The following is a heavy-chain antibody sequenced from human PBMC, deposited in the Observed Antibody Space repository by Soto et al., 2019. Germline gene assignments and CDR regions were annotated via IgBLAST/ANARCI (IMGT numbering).Heavy chain of an antibody. CDR3: ARDWESTVSTWSFGAF. CDR2: IIPFLGVT. D-gene: IGHD3-10*01. Sequence: QVQLVQSGAEVKKPGSSVKVSCKASGGTFSPYTVNWLRQAPGQGLEWMGRIIPFLGVTNYAQKFQARVTLTADTSTTTAYMELSGLRFEDTAVYYCARDWESTVSTWSFGAFWGRGTLVTVSS. V-gene: IGHV1-69*08. J-gene: IGHJ4*02. CDR1: GGTFSPYT.